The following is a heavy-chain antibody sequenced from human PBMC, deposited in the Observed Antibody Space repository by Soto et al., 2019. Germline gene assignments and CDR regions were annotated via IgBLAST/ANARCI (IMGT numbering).Heavy chain of an antibody. V-gene: IGHV3-21*01. CDR1: GFTFSSYS. Sequence: EVQLVESGGGLVKPGGSLRLSCAASGFTFSSYSMNWVRQAPGKGLEWVSSISSSSSYIYYADSVKGRFTISRDNAKNSLYRQMNSLRAEDTAVYYCARGVAGPNNWFDPWGQGTLVTVSS. CDR3: ARGVAGPNNWFDP. J-gene: IGHJ5*02. D-gene: IGHD6-19*01. CDR2: ISSSSSYI.